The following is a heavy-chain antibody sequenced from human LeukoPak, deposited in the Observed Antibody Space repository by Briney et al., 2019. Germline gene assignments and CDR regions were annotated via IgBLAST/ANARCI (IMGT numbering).Heavy chain of an antibody. CDR3: ARPGGDTAMVTIPSYYGMDV. D-gene: IGHD5-18*01. CDR2: IIPIFGTA. Sequence: ASVKVSCKASGGTFSSYAISWVRQAPGQGLEWMGGIIPIFGTANYAQKFQGRVTITADESTSTAYMELSSPRSEDTAVYYCARPGGDTAMVTIPSYYGMDVWGQGTTVTVSS. CDR1: GGTFSSYA. J-gene: IGHJ6*02. V-gene: IGHV1-69*13.